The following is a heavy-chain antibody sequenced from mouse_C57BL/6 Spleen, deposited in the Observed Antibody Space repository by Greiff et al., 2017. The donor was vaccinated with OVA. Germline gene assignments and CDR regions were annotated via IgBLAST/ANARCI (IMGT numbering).Heavy chain of an antibody. CDR2: IYPRSGNT. V-gene: IGHV1-81*01. CDR3: APLTGTVDY. J-gene: IGHJ2*01. CDR1: GYTFTSYG. D-gene: IGHD4-1*01. Sequence: QVQLQQSGAELARPGASVKLSCKASGYTFTSYGISWVKQRTGQGLVWIGEIYPRSGNTYYNEKFKGKATLTADKSYSTAYMELRRLTSEDAAVYFCAPLTGTVDYWGQGTTLTVSS.